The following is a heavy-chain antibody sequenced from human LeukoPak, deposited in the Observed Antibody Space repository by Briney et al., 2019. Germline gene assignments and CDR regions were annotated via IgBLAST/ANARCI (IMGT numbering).Heavy chain of an antibody. D-gene: IGHD1-26*01. CDR1: GYTFTGYY. Sequence: ASVKVSCKASGYTFTGYYMHWVRQAPGQGLEWMGWINPNSGGTNYAQKFQGRVTMTRDTSISTAYMELSRLRSDDTAMYYCAREAYSGSYAHFTTGAEYFQHWGQGTLVTVSS. V-gene: IGHV1-2*02. J-gene: IGHJ1*01. CDR3: AREAYSGSYAHFTTGAEYFQH. CDR2: INPNSGGT.